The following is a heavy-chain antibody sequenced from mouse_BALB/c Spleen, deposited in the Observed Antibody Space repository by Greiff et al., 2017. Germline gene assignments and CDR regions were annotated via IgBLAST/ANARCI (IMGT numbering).Heavy chain of an antibody. D-gene: IGHD1-1*01. Sequence: EVQLVESGGGLVKPGGSLKLSCAASGFTLSSYAMSWVRQTPEKRLEWVASISSGGSYTYDPDRVKGRFTISRDNAKNTLYLQMSSLKSEDTAMYYCTRDLLSNCYAMDYWGQGTSVTVSS. CDR3: TRDLLSNCYAMDY. CDR1: GFTLSSYA. J-gene: IGHJ4*01. CDR2: ISSGGSYT. V-gene: IGHV5-6-4*01.